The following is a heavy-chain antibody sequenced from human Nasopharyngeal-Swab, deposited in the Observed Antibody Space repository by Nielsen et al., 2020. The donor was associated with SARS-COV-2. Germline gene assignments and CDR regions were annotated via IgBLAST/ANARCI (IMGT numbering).Heavy chain of an antibody. CDR3: ARVDYYYYGMDV. CDR2: IYYSGST. V-gene: IGHV4-59*01. J-gene: IGHJ6*02. Sequence: IRQPPGKGLEWIGYIYYSGSTNYNPSLKRRVTISVDTSKNQFSLKLSSVTAADTAVYYCARVDYYYYGMDVWGQGTTVTVSS.